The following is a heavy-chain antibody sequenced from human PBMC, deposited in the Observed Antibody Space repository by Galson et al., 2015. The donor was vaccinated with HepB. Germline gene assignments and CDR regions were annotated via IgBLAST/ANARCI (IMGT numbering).Heavy chain of an antibody. D-gene: IGHD3-9*01. J-gene: IGHJ3*01. V-gene: IGHV3-64D*06. CDR1: GFNFNYYA. CDR2: ITNDGVGT. CDR3: VKEDILSGFSVGSFHV. Sequence: SLRLSCAASGFNFNYYAMHWVRQAPGRGLEYISGITNDGVGTNYADSVNGRFTISRDNARKSLNLQVTSLRPEDPALYYCVKEDILSGFSVGSFHVWGQGTMVTVSS.